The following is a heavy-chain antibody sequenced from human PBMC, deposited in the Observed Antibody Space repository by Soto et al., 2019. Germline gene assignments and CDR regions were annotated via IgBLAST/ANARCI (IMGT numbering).Heavy chain of an antibody. CDR3: ATAGDDCSTTTCYVIDY. CDR2: INAGNGYT. D-gene: IGHD2-2*01. CDR1: GYTFTSYA. Sequence: QVQLVQSGAEVKKPGASVKISCKASGYTFTSYAMHWVRQAPGQRREWMGWINAGNGYTKYSQKFQGRVTVTRDTSASTSYMELSSMRSEDTAVYYCATAGDDCSTTTCYVIDYWGQGTLVTVSS. J-gene: IGHJ4*02. V-gene: IGHV1-3*01.